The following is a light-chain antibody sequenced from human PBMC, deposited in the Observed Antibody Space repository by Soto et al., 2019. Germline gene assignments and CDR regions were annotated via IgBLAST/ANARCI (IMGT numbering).Light chain of an antibody. Sequence: EIVLTQSPATLSLSPGERATLSCRASQSVSSYLAWYQQKPGQAPRLLIYDASNRATGIPARFSGGGAGTDFTLTSSSLEPEDFAVYYCQQRSNWPITFGQGTRLEIK. CDR2: DAS. CDR1: QSVSSY. V-gene: IGKV3-11*01. CDR3: QQRSNWPIT. J-gene: IGKJ5*01.